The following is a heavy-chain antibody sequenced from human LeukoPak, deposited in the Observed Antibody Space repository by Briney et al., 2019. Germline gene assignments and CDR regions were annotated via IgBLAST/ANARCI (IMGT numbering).Heavy chain of an antibody. J-gene: IGHJ4*02. Sequence: PGRSLRLSCAASGFSFSTYGMHWVRQAPGKGLEWVAMIWYDASGQHYADSVKGRFTISRDTSKNTLYLQMNCLRAEDTAVYFCARDSLYDDNGYHHYFDYWGQGTLVTVSS. D-gene: IGHD4/OR15-4a*01. CDR3: ARDSLYDDNGYHHYFDY. CDR1: GFSFSTYG. V-gene: IGHV3-33*01. CDR2: IWYDASGQ.